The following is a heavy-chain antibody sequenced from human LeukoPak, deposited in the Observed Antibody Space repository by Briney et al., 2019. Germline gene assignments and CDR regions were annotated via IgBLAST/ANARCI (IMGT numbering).Heavy chain of an antibody. CDR1: GFTFTTYA. D-gene: IGHD3-22*01. CDR3: AREGESTMIVVVTQGYFDY. V-gene: IGHV3-23*01. J-gene: IGHJ4*02. Sequence: PGGSLRLSCAASGFTFTTYAMSWVRQAPGKGLEWVSAVSGSGGDKYYADSVKGRFTISRDNSKNTLYLQMNSLRAEDTAVYYCAREGESTMIVVVTQGYFDYWGQGTLVTVSS. CDR2: VSGSGGDK.